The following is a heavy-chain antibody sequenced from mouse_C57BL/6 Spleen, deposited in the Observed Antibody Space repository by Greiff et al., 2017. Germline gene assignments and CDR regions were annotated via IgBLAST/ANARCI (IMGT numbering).Heavy chain of an antibody. CDR3: ARGAQATDY. V-gene: IGHV1-82*01. CDR2: IYPGDGDT. J-gene: IGHJ2*01. D-gene: IGHD3-2*02. CDR1: GYAFSSSW. Sequence: QVQLKESGPELVKPGASVKISCKASGYAFSSSWMNWVKQRPGKGLEWIGRIYPGDGDTNYNGKFKGKATLTADKSSSTAYMQLSSLTSEDSAVYFCARGAQATDYWGQGTTLTVSS.